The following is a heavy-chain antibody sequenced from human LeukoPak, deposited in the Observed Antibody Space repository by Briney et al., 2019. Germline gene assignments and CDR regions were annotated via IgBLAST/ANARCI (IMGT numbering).Heavy chain of an antibody. D-gene: IGHD2-15*01. Sequence: SETLSLTCTVSGGSISSYYWSWIRQPPGKGLEWIGYIYHSGSTYYNPSLKSRVTISVDRSKNQFSLKLSSVTAADTAVYYCARGVVAATGNWFDPWGQGTLVTVSS. CDR1: GGSISSYY. J-gene: IGHJ5*02. CDR2: IYHSGST. CDR3: ARGVVAATGNWFDP. V-gene: IGHV4-59*12.